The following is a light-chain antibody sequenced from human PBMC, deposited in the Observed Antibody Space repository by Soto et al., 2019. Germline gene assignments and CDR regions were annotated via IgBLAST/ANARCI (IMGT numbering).Light chain of an antibody. CDR3: QQYNTYSRT. Sequence: DIQMTQSPSTLSASVGDRVTITCRASQSLSSWLAWYQHKPGKAPKLLIYKASDLGGGVPSRFSGSGSGTEFTLTISSLQPDDFATYYCQQYNTYSRTFGQGTKVEIK. J-gene: IGKJ1*01. CDR1: QSLSSW. CDR2: KAS. V-gene: IGKV1-5*03.